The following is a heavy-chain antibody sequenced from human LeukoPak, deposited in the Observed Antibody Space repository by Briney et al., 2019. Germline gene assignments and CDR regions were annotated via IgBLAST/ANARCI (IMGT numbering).Heavy chain of an antibody. Sequence: GGSLRLSCAASGLTVSGNYLTWVRQAPGRGLDWVSVIYGSGTTDYADSVKGRFTMSRDTSKNTLYLQMNSLRAEDTAVYYCAKVWGPLRMVATAYYFDYWGQGTLVTVSS. D-gene: IGHD5-12*01. CDR1: GLTVSGNY. CDR3: AKVWGPLRMVATAYYFDY. J-gene: IGHJ4*02. V-gene: IGHV3-66*01. CDR2: IYGSGTT.